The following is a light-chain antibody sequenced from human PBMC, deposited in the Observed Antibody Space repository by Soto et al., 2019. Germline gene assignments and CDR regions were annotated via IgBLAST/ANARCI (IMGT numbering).Light chain of an antibody. J-gene: IGKJ1*01. Sequence: EIVLTQSPGTLSLSPGERATLSCRASQSVSSSYLAWYQQKPGQAPRLLIYGASSRATGIPDRFSGSGSGXXXXXXXXXLXPEXXXXXXCXXYGSSPWTFGQGTKVEIK. CDR1: QSVSSSY. V-gene: IGKV3-20*01. CDR3: XXYGSSPWT. CDR2: GAS.